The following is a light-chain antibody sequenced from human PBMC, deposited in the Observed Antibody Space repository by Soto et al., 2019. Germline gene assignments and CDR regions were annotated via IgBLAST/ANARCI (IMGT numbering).Light chain of an antibody. J-gene: IGKJ1*01. CDR1: QTISSW. CDR3: QHYNSYSEA. V-gene: IGKV1-5*03. Sequence: DIQMTQSPSNLSGSVGDRVTITCRASQTISSWLAWYQQKPGKAPKLLIYKASTLKSGVPSRFSGSGSGTEFTLTISSLQPDDLATYFCQHYNSYSEAFGQGTKVDIK. CDR2: KAS.